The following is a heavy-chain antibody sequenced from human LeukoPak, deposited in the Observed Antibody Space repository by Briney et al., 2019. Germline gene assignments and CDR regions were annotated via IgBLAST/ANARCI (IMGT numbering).Heavy chain of an antibody. V-gene: IGHV3-30*18. CDR3: AKGMYYYDTSGYRDSNYYFYGLDV. D-gene: IGHD3-22*01. CDR1: GFPFSSYA. CDR2: ISYDGSIK. J-gene: IGHJ6*02. Sequence: GGSLRLSCEASGFPFSSYAMTWVRQAPGKGLEWVALISYDGSIKYYADSVRGRFTISRDNSKNTLYLEMNSVGAEDTAVYHCAKGMYYYDTSGYRDSNYYFYGLDVWGQGTTVTVSS.